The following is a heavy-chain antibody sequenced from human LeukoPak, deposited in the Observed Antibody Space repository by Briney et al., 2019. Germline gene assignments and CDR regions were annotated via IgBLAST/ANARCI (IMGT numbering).Heavy chain of an antibody. CDR2: ISGSGGST. V-gene: IGHV3-23*01. Sequence: PGGSLRLSCAASGFTFSSYAMSWFRQAPGKGLEWVSAISGSGGSTYYADSVKGRFTISRDNSKNTLYLQMNSLRAEDTAVYYCAKWGYGSGSHSGFQHWGQGTLVTVSS. J-gene: IGHJ1*01. CDR3: AKWGYGSGSHSGFQH. CDR1: GFTFSSYA. D-gene: IGHD3-10*01.